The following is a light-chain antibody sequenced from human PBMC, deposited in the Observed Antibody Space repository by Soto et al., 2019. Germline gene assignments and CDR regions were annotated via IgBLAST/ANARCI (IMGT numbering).Light chain of an antibody. J-gene: IGKJ4*01. CDR1: QYISSW. CDR3: QQYKSFSLT. CDR2: KTS. V-gene: IGKV1-5*03. Sequence: DIPMTQSPSTLSASVGDRVTITCRASQYISSWLAWYQQKPGKAPKLLIYKTSNLETGVPSRFSGSGSGTEFSLTISSLQPDDFATYYCQQYKSFSLTFGGGTRVEVK.